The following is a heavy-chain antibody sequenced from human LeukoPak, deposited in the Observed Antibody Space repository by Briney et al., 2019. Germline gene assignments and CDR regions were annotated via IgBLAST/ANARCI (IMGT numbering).Heavy chain of an antibody. J-gene: IGHJ4*02. Sequence: ASVKVSCKASGYTFSSYAISWVRQAPGQGLEWMGGIIPIFRSTNYAQKFQGRVTITADESTSTTYMELNSLRSEDTAVYYCARDSHRIYSYGLFDYWGQGTLVTVSS. CDR1: GYTFSSYA. CDR2: IIPIFRST. CDR3: ARDSHRIYSYGLFDY. D-gene: IGHD5-18*01. V-gene: IGHV1-69*13.